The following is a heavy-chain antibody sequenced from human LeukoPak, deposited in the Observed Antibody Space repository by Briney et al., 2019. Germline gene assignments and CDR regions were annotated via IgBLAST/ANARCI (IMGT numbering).Heavy chain of an antibody. V-gene: IGHV3-7*03. CDR2: INHNGNVN. J-gene: IGHJ6*02. CDR1: GCTFSSYW. Sequence: PGGYLRLSCAASGCTFSSYWRNWARKAPGKGLEWVASINHNGNVNYYVDSVKGRFTISRDNAKNSLYLQMSNLRAEDTAVYFCARGGGLDVWGQGATVTVSS. CDR3: ARGGGLDV. D-gene: IGHD3-16*01.